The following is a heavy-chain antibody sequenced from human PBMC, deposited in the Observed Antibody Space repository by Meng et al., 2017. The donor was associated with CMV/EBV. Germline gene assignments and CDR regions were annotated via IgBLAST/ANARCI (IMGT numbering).Heavy chain of an antibody. CDR1: GGSFSGYY. CDR3: ARGSIAARLGLGD. V-gene: IGHV4-34*01. J-gene: IGHJ4*02. CDR2: INHSGST. D-gene: IGHD6-6*01. Sequence: VQLQQWGAGLVKPSETLSLTCAVEGGSFSGYYWSWFRQPPGKGLEWIGEINHSGSTNYNPSLKSRVTISVDTSKNQFSLKLSSVTAADTAVYYCARGSIAARLGLGDWGQGTLVTVSS.